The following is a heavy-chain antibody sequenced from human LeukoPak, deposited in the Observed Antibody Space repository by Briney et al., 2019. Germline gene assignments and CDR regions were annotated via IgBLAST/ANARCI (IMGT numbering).Heavy chain of an antibody. J-gene: IGHJ5*02. CDR3: ARDREYTDYLHNWFDP. CDR1: GLTFSTSG. V-gene: IGHV3-21*01. CDR2: IGPTGFDR. D-gene: IGHD4-11*01. Sequence: GGSLRLSCTTSGLTFSTSGFNWVRQAPGKGLEWVASIGPTGFDRYHADSIKGRFTISRDNAKNSLYLQMNSLRAEDTAVYYCARDREYTDYLHNWFDPWGKGTLVTVSS.